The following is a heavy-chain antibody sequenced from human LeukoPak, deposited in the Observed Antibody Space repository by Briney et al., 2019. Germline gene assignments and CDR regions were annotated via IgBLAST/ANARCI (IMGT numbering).Heavy chain of an antibody. CDR3: ASLSRDGYNYVDY. CDR2: VYTSGST. Sequence: SETLSLTCTVSGGSISSYYWSWIRQPPGKGLEWIGYVYTSGSTNYNPSLKSRVTISVDTSKNQFSLKLSSVTAADTAVYYCASLSRDGYNYVDYWGQGTLVTVSS. D-gene: IGHD5-24*01. V-gene: IGHV4-4*09. J-gene: IGHJ4*02. CDR1: GGSISSYY.